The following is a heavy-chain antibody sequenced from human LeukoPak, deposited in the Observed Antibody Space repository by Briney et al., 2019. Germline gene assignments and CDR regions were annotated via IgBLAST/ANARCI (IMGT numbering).Heavy chain of an antibody. CDR3: ARSQGVFDY. CDR2: ITGSSSAT. D-gene: IGHD3-16*01. CDR1: GFTFSSYN. Sequence: GGSLRLSCAASGFTFSSYNMNWVRQAPGKGLEWVSCITGSSSATYYADSVKGRFTISRDNGKNSLYWQMNSLRDEDTAVYYCARSQGVFDYWGQGALVTVSS. J-gene: IGHJ4*02. V-gene: IGHV3-48*02.